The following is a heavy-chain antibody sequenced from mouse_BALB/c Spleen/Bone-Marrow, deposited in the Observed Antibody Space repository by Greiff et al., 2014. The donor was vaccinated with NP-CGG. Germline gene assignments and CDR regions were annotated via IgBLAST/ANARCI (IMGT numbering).Heavy chain of an antibody. J-gene: IGHJ2*01. CDR1: GFTFSSYG. D-gene: IGHD2-10*02. CDR3: ARQYGNYWDYFDY. Sequence: DVKLVESGGDLVKPGGSLKLSCAASGFTFSSYGMSWVRQTPDKRLEWVATISSGGRYTYYPDSVKGRFTISRDNAKNTLYLQMSSLKSEDTAMYYCARQYGNYWDYFDYWGQGTTLTVSS. CDR2: ISSGGRYT. V-gene: IGHV5-6*02.